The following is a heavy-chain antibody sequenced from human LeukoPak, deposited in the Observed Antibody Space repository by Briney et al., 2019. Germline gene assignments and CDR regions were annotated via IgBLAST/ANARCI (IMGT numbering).Heavy chain of an antibody. Sequence: GGSLRLSCAASGFTFSSYAMSWVRQAPGKGLEWVSAISGSGGSTYYADSVKGRFTISRDNSKNTLYLQMNSLRAEDTAVYYCAKESTVTRKRPRYFDYWGQGTLVTVSS. V-gene: IGHV3-23*01. D-gene: IGHD4-17*01. CDR2: ISGSGGST. CDR1: GFTFSSYA. J-gene: IGHJ4*02. CDR3: AKESTVTRKRPRYFDY.